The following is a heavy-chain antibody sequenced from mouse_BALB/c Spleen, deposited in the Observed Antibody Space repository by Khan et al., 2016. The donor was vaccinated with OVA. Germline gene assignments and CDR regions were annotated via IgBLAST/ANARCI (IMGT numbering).Heavy chain of an antibody. CDR3: TEGLLLYYFDY. Sequence: EVELVESGGGLVKPGGSLKLSCAASGFTFSSYAMSWVRQTPETRLEWVASISSGGFTYYPDSVKGRFTISRDNARDILYLQMSSLRSEDTARYDCTEGLLLYYFDYGGQGTTLTVSS. J-gene: IGHJ2*01. CDR2: ISSGGFT. V-gene: IGHV5-6-5*01. CDR1: GFTFSSYA. D-gene: IGHD6-1*01.